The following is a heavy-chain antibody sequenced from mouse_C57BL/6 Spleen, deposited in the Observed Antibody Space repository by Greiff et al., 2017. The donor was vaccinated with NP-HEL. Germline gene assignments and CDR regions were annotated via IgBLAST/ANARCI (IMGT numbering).Heavy chain of an antibody. CDR3: TTPHISARAMDY. Sequence: DVQLQESGAELVRPGASVKLSCTASGFNIKDDYMHWVKQRPEQGLEWIGWIDPENGDTEYASKFQGKATITADTSSNTAYLQLSSLTSEDTAVYYCTTPHISARAMDYWGQGTSVTVSS. V-gene: IGHV14-4*01. CDR2: IDPENGDT. J-gene: IGHJ4*01. CDR1: GFNIKDDY. D-gene: IGHD1-3*01.